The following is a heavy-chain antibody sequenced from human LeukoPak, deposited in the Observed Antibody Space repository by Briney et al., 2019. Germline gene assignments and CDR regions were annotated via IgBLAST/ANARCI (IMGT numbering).Heavy chain of an antibody. Sequence: ASVKVSCKASRSTFTDYYMHWVRQAPGQGLEWMGWINHNSGGTDFAQKFQGRVTMTRDTSISTAYMELNRLRSDDTAVYYCARAGLWDYSDSSGYHNGAFDIWGQGTMVTVSS. V-gene: IGHV1-2*02. CDR3: ARAGLWDYSDSSGYHNGAFDI. CDR2: INHNSGGT. J-gene: IGHJ3*02. D-gene: IGHD3-22*01. CDR1: RSTFTDYY.